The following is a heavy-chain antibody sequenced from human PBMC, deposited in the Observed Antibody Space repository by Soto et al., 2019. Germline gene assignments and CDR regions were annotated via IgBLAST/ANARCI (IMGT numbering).Heavy chain of an antibody. CDR3: AGSTYYYDTAFNI. Sequence: QLQLQESGSGLVKPSQTLSLTCAVSGGSIISNVYSWSWIRQPPGKGLEWIGYIYHSGSTHYNPSLKSRATISMDRSKNQFSLELSSVTAADTAAYFCAGSTYYYDTAFNIWGQGTMVTVSS. CDR1: GGSIISNVYS. CDR2: IYHSGST. V-gene: IGHV4-30-2*01. D-gene: IGHD3-22*01. J-gene: IGHJ3*02.